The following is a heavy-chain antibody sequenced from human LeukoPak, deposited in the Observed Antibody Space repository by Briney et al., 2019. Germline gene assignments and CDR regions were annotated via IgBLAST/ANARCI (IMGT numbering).Heavy chain of an antibody. CDR2: ISGSGGST. Sequence: PGRSLRLSCAASGFTFSSYAMSWVRQAPGKGLEWVSAISGSGGSTYYADSVKGRFTISRDNSKNTLYLQMNSLRAEDTAVYYCAKDRASVTPVAGIVDYWGQGTLVTVSS. CDR1: GFTFSSYA. V-gene: IGHV3-23*01. J-gene: IGHJ4*02. D-gene: IGHD6-19*01. CDR3: AKDRASVTPVAGIVDY.